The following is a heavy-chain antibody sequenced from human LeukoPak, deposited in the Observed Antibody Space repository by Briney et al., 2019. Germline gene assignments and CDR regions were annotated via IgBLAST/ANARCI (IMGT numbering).Heavy chain of an antibody. Sequence: PGGSLRLSCAASGFTVSSNYMSWVRQAPGKGLEWVSVIYSGGSTYYADSVKGRFTISRDNSKNTLYLQMNSLRAEDTAVYYCARESGSYYNWFDPWGQGTLVTVSS. J-gene: IGHJ5*02. CDR1: GFTVSSNY. CDR3: ARESGSYYNWFDP. CDR2: IYSGGST. V-gene: IGHV3-66*01. D-gene: IGHD1-26*01.